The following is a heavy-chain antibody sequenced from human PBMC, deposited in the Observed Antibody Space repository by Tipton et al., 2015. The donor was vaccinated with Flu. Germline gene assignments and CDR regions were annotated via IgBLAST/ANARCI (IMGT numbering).Heavy chain of an antibody. CDR2: MYYSGST. J-gene: IGHJ5*02. CDR3: ARGAVVGKLSWFDP. CDR1: GGSISSSSYY. V-gene: IGHV4-39*07. Sequence: LRLSCTVSGGSISSSSYYWGWIRQPPGKGLEWIGSMYYSGSTYYNPSHKSRVTISVDTSKNQFSLKLSSVTAADTAVYYCARGAVVGKLSWFDPWGQGTLVTVSS. D-gene: IGHD2-15*01.